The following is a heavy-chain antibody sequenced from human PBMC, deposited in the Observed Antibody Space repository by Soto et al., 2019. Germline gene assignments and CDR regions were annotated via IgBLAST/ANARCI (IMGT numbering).Heavy chain of an antibody. Sequence: QLQLQESGPGLVKPSETLSLTCTVSGDSISGSSSYWAWIRQPPGKGLEWIGSIYYSGSTHYNSSLKRRVTVAVDTSKSQFSLRLTSVTAADTAVYYFARNTSIFFDVWCHGTLVTVSS. J-gene: IGHJ4*01. CDR3: ARNTSIFFDV. CDR1: GDSISGSSSY. CDR2: IYYSGST. V-gene: IGHV4-39*01.